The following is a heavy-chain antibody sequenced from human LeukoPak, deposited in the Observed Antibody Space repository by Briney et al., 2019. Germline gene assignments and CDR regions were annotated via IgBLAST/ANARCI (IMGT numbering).Heavy chain of an antibody. Sequence: GRSLRLSCAASGFTFSNYGMHWVRQAPGKGLEWVSAISGSGGSTYYADSVKGRFTISRDNSKNTLYLQMNSLRAEDTAVYYCAKDRGGTTVTTLFDYWGQGTLVTVSS. CDR2: ISGSGGST. D-gene: IGHD4-17*01. J-gene: IGHJ4*02. V-gene: IGHV3-23*01. CDR3: AKDRGGTTVTTLFDY. CDR1: GFTFSNYG.